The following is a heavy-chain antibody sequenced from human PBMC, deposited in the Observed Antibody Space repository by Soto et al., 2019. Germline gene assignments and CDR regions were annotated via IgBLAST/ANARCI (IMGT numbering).Heavy chain of an antibody. V-gene: IGHV4-61*01. D-gene: IGHD3-9*01. J-gene: IGHJ5*02. CDR3: ARGARYYDILTGYLNNWFDP. CDR2: IYYSGST. CDR1: GGSISSSTYY. Sequence: SETLSLTCTVSGGSISSSTYYWSWIRQPPGKGLEWIGYIYYSGSTNYNPSLKSRVTISVDTSKNQFSLKLSSVTAADTAVYYCARGARYYDILTGYLNNWFDPWGQGTLVTVSS.